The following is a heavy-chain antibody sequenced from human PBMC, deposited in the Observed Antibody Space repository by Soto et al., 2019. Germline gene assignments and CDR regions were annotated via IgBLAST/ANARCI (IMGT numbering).Heavy chain of an antibody. CDR1: GFGFDEYG. D-gene: IGHD4-17*01. V-gene: IGHV3-20*04. Sequence: EVYLVESGGGVVRPGGSLRLSCAASGFGFDEYGMSWVRQGPGKGLEWVSGISRHGDSTGYADSVKGRFTISRDNANNSLYLQMNGLRAEDTAFYYCARDHRWGYEYGDYGDSWGQGTLVTVSS. CDR2: ISRHGDST. CDR3: ARDHRWGYEYGDYGDS. J-gene: IGHJ4*02.